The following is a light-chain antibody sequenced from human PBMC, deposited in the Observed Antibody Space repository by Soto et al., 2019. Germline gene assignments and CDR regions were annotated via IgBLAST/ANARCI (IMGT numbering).Light chain of an antibody. V-gene: IGKV1-39*01. CDR2: AAS. CDR3: QQTYTTPHA. J-gene: IGKJ2*01. Sequence: DIRMTQSPSSLFASVGDRVTITCRASQTISGYLNWYQQKLGEAPKLLIYAASNLQSRVPSRFSGSGSGTDYTLTIGSLQPEDFATYYCQQTYTTPHAFGLGTKLEMK. CDR1: QTISGY.